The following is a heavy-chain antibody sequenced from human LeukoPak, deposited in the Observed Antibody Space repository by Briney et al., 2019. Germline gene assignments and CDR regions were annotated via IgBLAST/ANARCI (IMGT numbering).Heavy chain of an antibody. J-gene: IGHJ4*02. V-gene: IGHV3-7*02. D-gene: IGHD3/OR15-3a*01. Sequence: PGGSLRLSCVGSEFTFSSYWMSWVRRAPGKGLEWVANIKQDGSEKYYVDSVKGRFTISRDNAKNSLYLQMNSLRAEDTAVYYCARAFGLTDYWGQGTLVTVSS. CDR3: ARAFGLTDY. CDR1: EFTFSSYW. CDR2: IKQDGSEK.